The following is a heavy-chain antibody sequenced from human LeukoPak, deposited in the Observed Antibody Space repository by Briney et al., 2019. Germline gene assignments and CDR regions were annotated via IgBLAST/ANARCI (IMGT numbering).Heavy chain of an antibody. D-gene: IGHD6-13*01. J-gene: IGHJ4*02. CDR2: MNPNSGNT. V-gene: IGHV1-8*01. CDR1: GYTFTSYD. Sequence: AAGKVSCKASGYTFTSYDINWVRQATGQGLEWMGWMNPNSGNTGYAQKFQGRGTMTRNTSISTAYMELSRLRSEETAVYYCERGRTGIFDYWGQGTLATVS. CDR3: ERGRTGIFDY.